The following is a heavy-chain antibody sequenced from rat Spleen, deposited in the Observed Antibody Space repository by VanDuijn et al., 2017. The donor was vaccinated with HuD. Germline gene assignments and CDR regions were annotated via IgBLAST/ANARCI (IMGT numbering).Heavy chain of an antibody. CDR1: GFTFSDYA. D-gene: IGHD1-5*01. CDR3: ARTEIQLDYFDY. V-gene: IGHV5-17*01. CDR2: ISYDGSST. J-gene: IGHJ2*01. Sequence: EVQLVESDGGLVQPGRSLKLSCAASGFTFSDYAMAWVRQSPKKGLEWVATISYDGSSTYYRDSVRGRFTISRDNAKSTLYLQMDSLRSEDTATYYCARTEIQLDYFDYWGQGVMVTVSS.